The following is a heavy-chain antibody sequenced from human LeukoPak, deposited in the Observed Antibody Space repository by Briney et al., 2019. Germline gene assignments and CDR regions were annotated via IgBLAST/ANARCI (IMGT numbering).Heavy chain of an antibody. CDR3: ARVAAVAGTGLDYYYYMDV. CDR1: GFTFSSYA. D-gene: IGHD6-19*01. CDR2: ISGSGGST. J-gene: IGHJ6*03. V-gene: IGHV3-23*01. Sequence: GGSLRLSCAASGFTFSSYAMSWVRQAPGKGLEWVSAISGSGGSTYYADSVKGRFTISRDNSKNTLYLQMNSLRAEDTALYYCARVAAVAGTGLDYYYYMDVWGKGTTVTVSS.